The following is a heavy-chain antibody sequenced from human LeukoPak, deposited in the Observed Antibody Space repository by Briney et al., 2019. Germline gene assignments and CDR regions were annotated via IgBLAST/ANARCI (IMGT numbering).Heavy chain of an antibody. CDR2: IYYSGST. Sequence: SETLSLTCTVSGGSISSSYSWGWIRQPPGKGLEWIGNIYYSGSTYYNPSLKSRVTISVDTSKNQFSLKLSSVTAADTAVYYCARDNYGDYDRTSNFDYWGQGTLVTVSS. CDR3: ARDNYGDYDRTSNFDY. CDR1: GGSISSSYS. V-gene: IGHV4-39*07. J-gene: IGHJ4*02. D-gene: IGHD4-17*01.